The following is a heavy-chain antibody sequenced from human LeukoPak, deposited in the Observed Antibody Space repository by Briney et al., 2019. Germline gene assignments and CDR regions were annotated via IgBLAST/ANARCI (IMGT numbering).Heavy chain of an antibody. CDR3: ARLRVGATPVY. Sequence: SETLSLTCTVSGGSISSSSYYWGWIRQPPGKGLEWIGSIYYSGSTYYNPSLKSRVTISVDTSKNQFSLKLSSVTAADTAVYYCARLRVGATPVYWGQGTLVTVSS. J-gene: IGHJ4*02. V-gene: IGHV4-39*01. D-gene: IGHD1-26*01. CDR2: IYYSGST. CDR1: GGSISSSSYY.